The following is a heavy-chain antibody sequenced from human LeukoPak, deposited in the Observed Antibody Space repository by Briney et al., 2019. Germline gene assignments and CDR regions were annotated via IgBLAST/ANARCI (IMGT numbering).Heavy chain of an antibody. Sequence: GSSVKVSCKASGGTFSSYAISWVRQAPGQGLEWMGGIIPIFGTANYAQKFQGRVTITADESTSTAYMELSSLRSEDTAVYYCARSDLDYYYYYYMDVWGKGTTVTISS. D-gene: IGHD2-21*02. V-gene: IGHV1-69*01. CDR1: GGTFSSYA. CDR3: ARSDLDYYYYYYMDV. CDR2: IIPIFGTA. J-gene: IGHJ6*03.